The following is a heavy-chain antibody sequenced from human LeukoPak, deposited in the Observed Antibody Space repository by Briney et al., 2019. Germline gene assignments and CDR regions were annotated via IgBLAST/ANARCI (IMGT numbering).Heavy chain of an antibody. J-gene: IGHJ6*03. D-gene: IGHD6-6*01. CDR1: GFTFSSYS. CDR2: ISSSSSYI. V-gene: IGHV3-21*01. Sequence: PGGSLRLSCAASGFTFSSYSMNWVRQAPGKGLEWVSSISSSSSYIYYADSVKGRFTISRDNAKNSLYLQMNSLRAEDTAVYYCARVVEYSSSSGLAGNRYYYYYYMDVWGKGTTVTVSS. CDR3: ARVVEYSSSSGLAGNRYYYYYYMDV.